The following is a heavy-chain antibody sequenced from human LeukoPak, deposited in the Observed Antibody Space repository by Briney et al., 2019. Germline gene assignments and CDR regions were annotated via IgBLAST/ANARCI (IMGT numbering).Heavy chain of an antibody. D-gene: IGHD1-26*01. CDR1: GYSISSGYY. V-gene: IGHV4-61*01. CDR2: IYYTGST. CDR3: ARGGNYWPQWWFDP. Sequence: SETLSLTCTVSGYSISSGYYWCWIRQPPGKGLEWIGYIYYTGSTSYNPSLKSRVTMSLDASKNQFSLELNSVTPADTAVYYCARGGNYWPQWWFDPWGRGTLVSVSS. J-gene: IGHJ5*02.